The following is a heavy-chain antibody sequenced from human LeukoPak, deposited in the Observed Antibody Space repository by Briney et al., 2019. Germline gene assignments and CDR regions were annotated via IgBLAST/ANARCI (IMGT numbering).Heavy chain of an antibody. D-gene: IGHD6-19*01. CDR3: ARYLEWLVQDAAFDI. Sequence: SETLSLTCTVSGGSISSGDYYWSWIRQPPGKGLEWIGEIYHSGSTNYNPSLKSRVTISVDKYKNQFSLKLSSVTAADTAVYYCARYLEWLVQDAAFDIWGQGTMVTVSS. CDR1: GGSISSGDYY. J-gene: IGHJ3*02. V-gene: IGHV4-39*07. CDR2: IYHSGST.